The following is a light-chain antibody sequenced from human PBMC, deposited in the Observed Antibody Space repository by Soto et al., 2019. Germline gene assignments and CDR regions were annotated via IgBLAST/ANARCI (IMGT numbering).Light chain of an antibody. CDR1: SSDVGGYNY. V-gene: IGLV2-14*01. Sequence: QSALTQPASVSASPGQSITISCTGTSSDVGGYNYVSWYQQHPGKAPKLMIYEVNNRPSGVSNRFSGSKSGNTASLTISGLQAEDEADYYCSSYTRSSNLVVFGGGTKLTVL. J-gene: IGLJ2*01. CDR3: SSYTRSSNLVV. CDR2: EVN.